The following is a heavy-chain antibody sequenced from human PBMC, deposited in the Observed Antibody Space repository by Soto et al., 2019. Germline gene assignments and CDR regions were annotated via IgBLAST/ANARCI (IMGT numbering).Heavy chain of an antibody. Sequence: PGGSLRLSCVASEFSFSSYGMHWVRQAPGKGLEWVAVIWYDGSKKYYADSVKGRFTISRDNSKNTLYLQMNSLRAEDTAVYYCARAARYSSSWYYYYYGMDVWGQGTTVTVSS. D-gene: IGHD6-13*01. CDR2: IWYDGSKK. CDR1: EFSFSSYG. CDR3: ARAARYSSSWYYYYYGMDV. V-gene: IGHV3-33*01. J-gene: IGHJ6*02.